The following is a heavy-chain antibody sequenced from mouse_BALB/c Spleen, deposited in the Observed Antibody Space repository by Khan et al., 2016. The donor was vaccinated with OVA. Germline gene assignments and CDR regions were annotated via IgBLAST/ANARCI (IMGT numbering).Heavy chain of an antibody. J-gene: IGHJ4*01. CDR2: FYPGDGTT. D-gene: IGHD2-4*01. CDR1: GYTFTAYS. CDR3: AREGLRGFALDY. Sequence: QVQLKQSGPELVKPGALVKISCKASGYTFTAYSINWVKQRPGQGLEWIGWFYPGDGTTKYKENFQGKATLTADISSNTVYMHISSLTSETYAVYFCAREGLRGFALDYWGQGTSVSVSA. V-gene: IGHV1S56*01.